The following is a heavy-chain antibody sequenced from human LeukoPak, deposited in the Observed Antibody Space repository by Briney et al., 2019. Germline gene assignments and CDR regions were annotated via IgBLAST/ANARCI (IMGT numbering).Heavy chain of an antibody. J-gene: IGHJ4*02. CDR1: GGSISSGGYY. D-gene: IGHD5-18*01. V-gene: IGHV4-31*03. CDR2: IYYSGST. Sequence: SQTLSLTCTVSGGSISSGGYYWSWIRQHPGKGLEWIGYIYYSGSTYYNPSLKSRVTISVGTSKNQFSLKLSSVTAADTAVYYCARDATTAMVSYFDYWGQGTLVTVSS. CDR3: ARDATTAMVSYFDY.